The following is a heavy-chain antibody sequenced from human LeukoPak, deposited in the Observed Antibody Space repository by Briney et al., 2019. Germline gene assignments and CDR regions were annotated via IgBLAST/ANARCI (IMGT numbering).Heavy chain of an antibody. J-gene: IGHJ4*02. CDR2: ISAYNGNT. V-gene: IGHV1-18*01. D-gene: IGHD3-10*01. CDR3: GRENFASETYYCDY. CDR1: GYIFTRYG. Sequence: ASVRVSCKASGYIFTRYGVTWVRQAPGQGLEWMGWISAYNGNTKYEEKVQDRVTMTTDTSTNTVYMELRSLRSDDSAVYYCGRENFASETYYCDYWGQGTQVTVSP.